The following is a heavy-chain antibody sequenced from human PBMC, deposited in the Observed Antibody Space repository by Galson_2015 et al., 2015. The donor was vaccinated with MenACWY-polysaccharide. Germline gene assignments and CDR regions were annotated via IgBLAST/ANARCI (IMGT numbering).Heavy chain of an antibody. Sequence: SVKVSCKASGYTFTSYDINWVRQATGQGLEWMGWMNPNSGNTGYAQKFQGRVTMTRNTSISTAYMELSSLRSEDTAVYYCARDSSSSWYSYYYGMDVWGQGTTVTASS. CDR2: MNPNSGNT. CDR1: GYTFTSYD. J-gene: IGHJ6*02. D-gene: IGHD6-13*01. V-gene: IGHV1-8*01. CDR3: ARDSSSSWYSYYYGMDV.